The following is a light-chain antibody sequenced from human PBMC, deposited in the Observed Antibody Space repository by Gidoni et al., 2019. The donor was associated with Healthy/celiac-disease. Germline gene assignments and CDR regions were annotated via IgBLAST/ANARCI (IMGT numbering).Light chain of an antibody. CDR1: QSISSW. V-gene: IGKV1-5*03. CDR3: QQYNSAWT. J-gene: IGKJ1*01. CDR2: KAS. Sequence: DIQMTQSPSTLSASVGDRVTITCRASQSISSWLAWYQQKPGKAPKLLIYKASSLESGVPSRCSGSGSGTEFTRTISSLQPDDFATYYCQQYNSAWTFGQGTKVEIK.